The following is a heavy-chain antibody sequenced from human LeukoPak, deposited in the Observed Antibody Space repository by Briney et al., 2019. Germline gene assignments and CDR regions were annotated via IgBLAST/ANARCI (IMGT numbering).Heavy chain of an antibody. J-gene: IGHJ5*02. V-gene: IGHV1-3*01. CDR2: INAGNGNT. D-gene: IGHD3-10*01. CDR1: GYTFTSYS. Sequence: GASVKVSCKASGYTFTSYSIHWVRQAPGQRLEWMGWINAGNGNTKYSQKFQDRVTITRDTSASTAYMELSSLRSEDTAVFYCARGVAPGVALYYYSPWGQGTLVTVSS. CDR3: ARGVAPGVALYYYSP.